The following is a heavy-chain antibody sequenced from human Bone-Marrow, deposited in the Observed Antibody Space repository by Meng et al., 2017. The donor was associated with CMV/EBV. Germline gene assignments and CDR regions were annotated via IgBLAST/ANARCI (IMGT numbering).Heavy chain of an antibody. CDR2: IRYDGSNK. CDR3: AKAAFGAVIIPWFDP. Sequence: SCFIFSNDGMHWVRQAPGKGLEWVAFIRYDGSNKYYADSVKGRFTISRDNSKNTLYLQMNSLTTEDTAMYSCAKAAFGAVIIPWFDPWGQGTLVTVSS. J-gene: IGHJ5*02. CDR1: CFIFSNDG. D-gene: IGHD3-3*01. V-gene: IGHV3-30*02.